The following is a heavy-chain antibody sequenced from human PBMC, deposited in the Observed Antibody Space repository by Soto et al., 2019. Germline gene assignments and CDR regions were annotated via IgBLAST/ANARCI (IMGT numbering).Heavy chain of an antibody. Sequence: PGVSLRLSCAASGFTFSTYAMHWVRQPPGKGLEWVAVVSFDGSSKYYADSVRGRFTISRDNSKNTLYLQMNSLRAEDTAVYYCARERYRSTNCPDYWGQGTLVTVSS. V-gene: IGHV3-30-3*01. CDR2: VSFDGSSK. CDR3: ARERYRSTNCPDY. D-gene: IGHD2-2*01. J-gene: IGHJ4*02. CDR1: GFTFSTYA.